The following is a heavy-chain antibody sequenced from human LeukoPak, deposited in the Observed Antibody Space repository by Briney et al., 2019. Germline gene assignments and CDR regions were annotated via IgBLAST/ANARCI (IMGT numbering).Heavy chain of an antibody. CDR2: ISWNSGSI. J-gene: IGHJ4*02. V-gene: IGHV3-9*01. D-gene: IGHD3-9*01. CDR1: GFTFDDYA. Sequence: GGSLRLSCAASGFTFDDYAMHWVRQAPGKGLEWVSGISWNSGSIGYADSVKGRFTISRDNAKNSLYLQMNSLRAEDTALYYCAKDMRGTYYDILTGYSFDYRGQGTLVTVSS. CDR3: AKDMRGTYYDILTGYSFDY.